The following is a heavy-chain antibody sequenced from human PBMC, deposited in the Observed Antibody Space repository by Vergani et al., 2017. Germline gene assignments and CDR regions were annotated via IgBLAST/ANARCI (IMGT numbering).Heavy chain of an antibody. J-gene: IGHJ4*02. CDR1: GFTFSSSA. V-gene: IGHV3-30-3*01. D-gene: IGHD4-17*01. CDR2: ISYDGSNK. Sequence: QVQLVESGGGVVQPGRSLRLSCAASGFTFSSSAMHWVRQAPGKGLEWVAVISYDGSNKYYADSVKGRFTISRDNSKNTLYLQMNSLRAEDTAVYYCARGAGGDYVSSFDYWGQGTLVTVSS. CDR3: ARGAGGDYVSSFDY.